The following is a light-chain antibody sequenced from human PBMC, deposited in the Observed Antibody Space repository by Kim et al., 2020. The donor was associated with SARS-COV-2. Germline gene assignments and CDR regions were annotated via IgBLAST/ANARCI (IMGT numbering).Light chain of an antibody. CDR3: QVWDSTGDYYV. V-gene: IGLV3-21*01. CDR1: DIGSKN. J-gene: IGLJ1*01. Sequence: APGETATINCGGNDIGSKNVHWYQHKPGQSPVMVIYYNGDRPSGIPERFSGSNSRNTATLTISRVEAGDGADYYCQVWDSTGDYYVFGTATKVTVL. CDR2: YNG.